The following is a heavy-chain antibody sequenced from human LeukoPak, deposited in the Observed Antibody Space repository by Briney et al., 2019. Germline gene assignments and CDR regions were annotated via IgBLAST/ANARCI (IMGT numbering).Heavy chain of an antibody. D-gene: IGHD5-18*01. CDR1: GFTFSSYA. CDR3: ARERGYSYGPRSGMDV. Sequence: GRSLRLSCAASGFTFSSYAMHWVRQAPGKGLEWVAVISYDGSNKYYADSVKGRFTISRDNSKNTLYLQMNSLRAEDTAVYYCARERGYSYGPRSGMDVWGQGTTVTVSS. V-gene: IGHV3-30*14. CDR2: ISYDGSNK. J-gene: IGHJ6*02.